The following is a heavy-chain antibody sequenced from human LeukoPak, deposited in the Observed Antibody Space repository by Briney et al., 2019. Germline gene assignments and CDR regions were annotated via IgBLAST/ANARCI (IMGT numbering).Heavy chain of an antibody. V-gene: IGHV3-30*18. J-gene: IGHJ6*02. CDR1: RFTFSNYG. Sequence: GGSLRLSCAASRFTFSNYGMHWVRQAPGKGLEWVAVISYDGSNKYYADSVKGRFTISRDNSKNTLYLQMNSLRAEDTAVYYCAKEYSSSWFHPYYGMDVWGQGTTVTVSS. CDR2: ISYDGSNK. D-gene: IGHD6-13*01. CDR3: AKEYSSSWFHPYYGMDV.